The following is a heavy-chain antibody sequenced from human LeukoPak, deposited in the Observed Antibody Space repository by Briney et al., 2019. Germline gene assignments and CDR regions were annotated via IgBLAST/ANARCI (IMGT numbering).Heavy chain of an antibody. CDR3: ARGEYYYDTSGYYYWFDP. CDR1: GGSISSGGYY. V-gene: IGHV4-31*03. J-gene: IGHJ5*02. CDR2: IYYSGST. Sequence: SETLSLTCTVSGGSISSGGYYWSWIRQHPGRGLEWIGYIYYSGSTYYNPSLKSRVTISLDTSKNQFSLKLSSVTAADTAVYYCARGEYYYDTSGYYYWFDPWGQGTLVTVSS. D-gene: IGHD3-22*01.